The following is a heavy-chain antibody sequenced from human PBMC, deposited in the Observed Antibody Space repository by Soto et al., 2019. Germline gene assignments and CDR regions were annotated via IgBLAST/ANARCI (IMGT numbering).Heavy chain of an antibody. J-gene: IGHJ1*01. V-gene: IGHV1-3*01. Sequence: QVQLVQSGTEVKKPGASVKVSCKASGYTFTTDPIHWVRQAPGQSLEWMGWINAANSDTKYSQKFQGRVTFTRDQSACTAYMEVSSLRSEDTAVYYCAIPSPLCVGESCGCEFQHWGQGTLVTVSS. CDR2: INAANSDT. CDR3: AIPSPLCVGESCGCEFQH. D-gene: IGHD2-21*01. CDR1: GYTFTTDP.